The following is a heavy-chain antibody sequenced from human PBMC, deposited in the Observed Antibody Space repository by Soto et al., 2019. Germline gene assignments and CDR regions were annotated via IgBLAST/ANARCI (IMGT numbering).Heavy chain of an antibody. CDR2: IIPIFGRT. V-gene: IGHV1-69*01. Sequence: QLPLVQSGAEVRKPGSSAKVSCKTSGGSFSNYAITWVRRAPGQGLEWMGGIIPIFGRTQHAQKFRDRVTFNADDSRRTVYLELTSLGSEDTAIYYCALIWGLRKGYYYGLDVWGQGTTITVSS. CDR3: ALIWGLRKGYYYGLDV. D-gene: IGHD3-10*01. J-gene: IGHJ6*02. CDR1: GGSFSNYA.